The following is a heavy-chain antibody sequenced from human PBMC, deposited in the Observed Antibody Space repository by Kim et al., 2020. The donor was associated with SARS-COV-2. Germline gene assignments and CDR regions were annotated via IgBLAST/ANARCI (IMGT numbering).Heavy chain of an antibody. Sequence: SETLSLTCTVSGGSISSSSYCWGWIRQPPGKGLEWIGSIYYSGSTYYNPSLKSRVTISVDTSKNQFSLKLSSVTAADTAVYYCARQMGITMIVVVISTHFDYWGQGTLVTVSS. V-gene: IGHV4-39*01. CDR2: IYYSGST. CDR1: GGSISSSSYC. CDR3: ARQMGITMIVVVISTHFDY. J-gene: IGHJ4*02. D-gene: IGHD3-22*01.